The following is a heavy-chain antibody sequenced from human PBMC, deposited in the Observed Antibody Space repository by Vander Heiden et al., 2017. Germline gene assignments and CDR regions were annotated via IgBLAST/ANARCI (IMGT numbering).Heavy chain of an antibody. CDR3: AKAAILGGYYYYGMDV. CDR1: GFTFSRYA. Sequence: EVQLLESGGGLVQPGGSLRLSCAASGFTFSRYAMSWVRQAPGKGLEWVSAISGSGDSTYYADSVKGRFTISRDNSKNTLYLQMNSLRAEDTAVYYCAKAAILGGYYYYGMDVWGQGTTVTVSS. J-gene: IGHJ6*02. CDR2: ISGSGDST. V-gene: IGHV3-23*01.